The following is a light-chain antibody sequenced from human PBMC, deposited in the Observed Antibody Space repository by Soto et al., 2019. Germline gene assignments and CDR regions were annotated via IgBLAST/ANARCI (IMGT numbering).Light chain of an antibody. CDR3: QSYDSSLSGYVV. Sequence: QSVLTQPPSVSGAPGKGVPFSCPGSSPNIGAGYDVHWYQQLPGTAPKLLIYGNSNRPSGVPDRFSGSKSGTSASLAITGLQAEDEADYYCQSYDSSLSGYVVFGGGTQLTVL. J-gene: IGLJ2*01. CDR2: GNS. CDR1: SPNIGAGYD. V-gene: IGLV1-40*01.